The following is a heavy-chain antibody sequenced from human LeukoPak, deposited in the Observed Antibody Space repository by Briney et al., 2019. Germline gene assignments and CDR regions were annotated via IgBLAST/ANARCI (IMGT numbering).Heavy chain of an antibody. CDR1: GDSVSSNSVT. Sequence: SQTLTLTCAISGDSVSSNSVTWNWIRQSPSRGLEWLGRTYYRSTWYNDYAVSVRGRITVNPDTSKNQFSLHLNSVTPEDTAVYYCARRLTQYDCFDPWGQGILVTVSS. CDR3: ARRLTQYDCFDP. V-gene: IGHV6-1*01. J-gene: IGHJ5*02. D-gene: IGHD2-2*01. CDR2: TYYRSTWYN.